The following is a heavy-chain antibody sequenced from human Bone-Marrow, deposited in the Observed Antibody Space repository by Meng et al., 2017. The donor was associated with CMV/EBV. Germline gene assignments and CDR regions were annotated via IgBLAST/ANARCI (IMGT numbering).Heavy chain of an antibody. V-gene: IGHV3-30*02. CDR2: IRYDGNNK. CDR1: GFTFSSYG. J-gene: IGHJ3*02. Sequence: WAASGFTFSSYGMHWVRQAPGKGLEWVAFIRYDGNNKYYADSVKGRFTISRDNSKNTLYLQMNSLRAEDTAVYYCAKGPSPVYAFDIWGQGTMVTVSS. D-gene: IGHD2-8*01. CDR3: AKGPSPVYAFDI.